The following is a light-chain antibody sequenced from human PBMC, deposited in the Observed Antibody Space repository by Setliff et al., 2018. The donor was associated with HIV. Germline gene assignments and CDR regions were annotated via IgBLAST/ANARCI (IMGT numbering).Light chain of an antibody. CDR2: EVR. V-gene: IGLV2-14*01. CDR3: SSYAITNTLP. Sequence: PASVSGSPGQSITISCTGTNSDVGGYNYVSWYQQHPGRAPKLIIYEVRNRPSGVSHRFSGSKSGNTASLTISGLQAEDEADYYCSSYAITNTLPFGTGTKVTVL. J-gene: IGLJ1*01. CDR1: NSDVGGYNY.